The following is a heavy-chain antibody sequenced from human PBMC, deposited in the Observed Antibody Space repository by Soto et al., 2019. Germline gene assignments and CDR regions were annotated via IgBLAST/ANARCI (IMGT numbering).Heavy chain of an antibody. J-gene: IGHJ6*03. CDR3: ARGDWVVGSCYSLAGSFYYYMDV. Sequence: EVKLVESGGGLVQPGGSLRLSCAASGFTFSNYWMYWVRQAPGQGLVWVSRINSDGSVSRYADSVKGRLTISRDNVKNTLYLQMNSLRVEDTAVYYCARGDWVVGSCYSLAGSFYYYMDVWGKGTAVTVFS. D-gene: IGHD2-15*01. CDR2: INSDGSVS. CDR1: GFTFSNYW. V-gene: IGHV3-74*01.